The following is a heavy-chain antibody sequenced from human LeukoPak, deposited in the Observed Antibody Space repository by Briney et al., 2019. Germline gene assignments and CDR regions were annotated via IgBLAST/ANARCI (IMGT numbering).Heavy chain of an antibody. J-gene: IGHJ6*02. V-gene: IGHV3-48*04. CDR2: ISSSSSTI. CDR1: GFTFSSYS. CDR3: AKRDTAMARYYYGMDV. Sequence: GGTLRLSCAASGFTFSSYSMNWVRQAPGKGLEWVSFISSSSSTIYYADSVKGRFTISRDNAKNSLYLQMNSLRAEDTAVYYCAKRDTAMARYYYGMDVWGQGTTVTVSS. D-gene: IGHD5-18*01.